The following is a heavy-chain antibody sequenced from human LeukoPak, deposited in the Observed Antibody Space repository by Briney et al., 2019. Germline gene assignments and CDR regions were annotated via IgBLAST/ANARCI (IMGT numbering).Heavy chain of an antibody. J-gene: IGHJ6*02. D-gene: IGHD3-10*01. CDR3: AREQSSGGYYYGMDV. CDR1: GFVFRTYG. CDR2: IWFDGNNE. V-gene: IGHV3-33*01. Sequence: GGSLRLSCATSGFVFRTYGVHWVRQAPGKGLEWMSLIWFDGNNEYYADSVKGRFSTSRDNSKNILYLQMNNLRAEDTAVYYCAREQSSGGYYYGMDVWGQGTTVTVSS.